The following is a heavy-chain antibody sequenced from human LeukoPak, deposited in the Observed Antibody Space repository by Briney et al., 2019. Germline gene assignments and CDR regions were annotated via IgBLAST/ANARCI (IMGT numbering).Heavy chain of an antibody. V-gene: IGHV3-30*04. CDR3: ARDSLHIVVVTAIRRSDYYYGMDV. CDR2: VSYDGSNK. J-gene: IGHJ6*02. Sequence: PGRSLRLSCAASGFTFSSYAMHWVRQAPGKGLEWVAVVSYDGSNKYYADSVKGRFTISRDNSKNTLYLQMNSLRAEDTAVYYCARDSLHIVVVTAIRRSDYYYGMDVWGQGTTVTVSS. D-gene: IGHD2-21*02. CDR1: GFTFSSYA.